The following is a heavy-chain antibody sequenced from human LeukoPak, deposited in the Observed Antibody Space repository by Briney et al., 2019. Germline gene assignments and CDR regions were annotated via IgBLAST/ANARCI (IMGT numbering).Heavy chain of an antibody. J-gene: IGHJ5*02. Sequence: GRSLRLSCAASGFTFSSYAMSWVRQAPGKGLEWVSAISGSGGSTYYADSVKGRFTISRDNSKNTLYLQMNSLRAEDTAVYYCAKMVWNYELGWFDPWGQGTLVTVSS. D-gene: IGHD1-7*01. CDR3: AKMVWNYELGWFDP. CDR1: GFTFSSYA. V-gene: IGHV3-23*01. CDR2: ISGSGGST.